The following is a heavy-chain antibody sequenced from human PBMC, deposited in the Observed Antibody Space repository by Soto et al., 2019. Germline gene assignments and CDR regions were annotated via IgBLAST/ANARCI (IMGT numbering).Heavy chain of an antibody. D-gene: IGHD2-2*03. CDR3: TRHLDIVVVPAAITSWFDP. CDR2: IRSKANSYAT. Sequence: GGSLRLSCAASGFTFSGSAMHLVRQASGKGLEWVGRIRSKANSYATAYAASVKGRFTISRDDSKNTAYLQMNSLKTEDTAVYYCTRHLDIVVVPAAITSWFDPWGQGTLVTVSS. CDR1: GFTFSGSA. J-gene: IGHJ5*02. V-gene: IGHV3-73*01.